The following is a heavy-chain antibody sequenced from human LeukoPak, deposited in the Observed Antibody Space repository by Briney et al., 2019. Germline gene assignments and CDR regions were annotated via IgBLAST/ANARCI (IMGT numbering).Heavy chain of an antibody. J-gene: IGHJ4*02. V-gene: IGHV3-30*04. D-gene: IGHD3-10*01. Sequence: GGSLRLSCEAAGFTFSNYAMHWVRQAPGKGLEWVALISYDGSGKYYADSVKGRFTISRDNSKNTLYLQMDSLRAEDTAVYYCAREPLVRGVIGYFDYWGQGTLVTVSS. CDR3: AREPLVRGVIGYFDY. CDR1: GFTFSNYA. CDR2: ISYDGSGK.